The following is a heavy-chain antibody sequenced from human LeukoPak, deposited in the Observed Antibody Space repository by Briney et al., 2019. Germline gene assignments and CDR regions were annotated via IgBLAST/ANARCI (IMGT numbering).Heavy chain of an antibody. J-gene: IGHJ4*02. V-gene: IGHV4-34*01. Sequence: SETLSLTCAVYGGSFSGYYWSWIRQPPGKGLEWIGEINHSGSTNYNPSLKSRVTISVDTSKNQFSLKLSSVTAADTAVYYCAKDVLLWFGDQNYFDYWGQGTLVTVSS. D-gene: IGHD3-10*01. CDR3: AKDVLLWFGDQNYFDY. CDR2: INHSGST. CDR1: GGSFSGYY.